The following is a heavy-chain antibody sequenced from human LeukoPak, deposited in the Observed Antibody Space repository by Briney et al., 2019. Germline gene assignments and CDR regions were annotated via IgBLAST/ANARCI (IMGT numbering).Heavy chain of an antibody. D-gene: IGHD2-15*01. CDR2: IYYSGST. CDR3: ARDLGGRWYYFDY. Sequence: SETLSLTCTVSGGSISSYYWSWIRQPPGKGLEWIGYIYYSGSTNYNPSLKSRVTISVDTSKNQFSLRLSSVTAADTAVYYCARDLGGRWYYFDYWGQGTLVTVSS. J-gene: IGHJ4*02. CDR1: GGSISSYY. V-gene: IGHV4-59*01.